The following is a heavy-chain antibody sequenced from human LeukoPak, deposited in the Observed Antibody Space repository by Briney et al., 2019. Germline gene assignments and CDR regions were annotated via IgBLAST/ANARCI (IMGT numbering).Heavy chain of an antibody. Sequence: GGSLRLSCAASGFTFSSYWMHWVRQAPGKGLVWASRINSDGSSTSYADSVKGRFTISRDNAKNTLYLQMNSLRAEDTAVYYCARAQGSNYGVDPWGQGTLVTVSS. V-gene: IGHV3-74*01. D-gene: IGHD4-11*01. CDR3: ARAQGSNYGVDP. J-gene: IGHJ5*02. CDR1: GFTFSSYW. CDR2: INSDGSST.